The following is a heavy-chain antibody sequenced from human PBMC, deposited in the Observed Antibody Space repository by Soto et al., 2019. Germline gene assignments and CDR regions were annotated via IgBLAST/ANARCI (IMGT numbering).Heavy chain of an antibody. D-gene: IGHD3-22*01. Sequence: GESLKISCKGSGYSFTSYWIGWVRQMPGKGLEWMGIIYPGDSDTRYSPSFQGQVTISADKSISTAYLQWSSLKASDTAMYYCARWREGDYSDSSGYPYYFDYWSQGTLVTVSS. CDR3: ARWREGDYSDSSGYPYYFDY. CDR2: IYPGDSDT. V-gene: IGHV5-51*01. J-gene: IGHJ4*02. CDR1: GYSFTSYW.